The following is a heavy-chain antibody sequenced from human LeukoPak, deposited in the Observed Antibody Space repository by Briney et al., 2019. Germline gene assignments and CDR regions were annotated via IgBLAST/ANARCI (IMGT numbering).Heavy chain of an antibody. J-gene: IGHJ4*02. CDR3: AKEKRAGYWGVNDY. CDR1: GFTFSSYG. CDR2: ISYDGSNT. Sequence: GGSLRLSCAASGFTFSSYGMHWVRQAPGKGLEWVAVISYDGSNTYYGDSVKGRFTISRDNSKNTLYLQMNSLRTEDTAVYYCAKEKRAGYWGVNDYWGQGTLVTVSS. V-gene: IGHV3-30*18. D-gene: IGHD7-27*01.